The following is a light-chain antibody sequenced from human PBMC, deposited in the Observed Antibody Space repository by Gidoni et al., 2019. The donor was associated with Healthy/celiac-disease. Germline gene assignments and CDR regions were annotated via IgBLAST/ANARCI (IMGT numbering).Light chain of an antibody. V-gene: IGKV1-39*01. CDR2: AAS. CDR3: QQSYSTPYT. Sequence: ASVGDRVTITCRASQSISSYLNWYQQKPGKAPKLLIYAASSLQSGVPSRFSGSGSGTDFTLTISSLQPEDFATYYCQQSYSTPYTFGQGTKLEIK. CDR1: QSISSY. J-gene: IGKJ2*01.